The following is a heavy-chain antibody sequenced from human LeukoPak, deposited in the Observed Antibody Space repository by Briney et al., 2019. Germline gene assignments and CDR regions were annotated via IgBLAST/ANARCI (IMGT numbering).Heavy chain of an antibody. D-gene: IGHD2-2*01. CDR1: GYTFSSFW. V-gene: IGHV3-74*01. Sequence: GGSLRLSCAASGYTFSSFWIHWVRQAPGKGLEWVARIDSDGSGTRYADSVKGRFTISRDNAKNTLYLQMNSLRAEDTAVYYCARYCSSTSCRHFDYWGQGTLVTVSS. CDR3: ARYCSSTSCRHFDY. J-gene: IGHJ4*02. CDR2: IDSDGSGT.